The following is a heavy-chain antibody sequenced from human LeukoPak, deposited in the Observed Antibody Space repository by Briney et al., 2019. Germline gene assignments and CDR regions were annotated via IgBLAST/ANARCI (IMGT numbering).Heavy chain of an antibody. Sequence: PGESLKISCKGSGYIFTNYWIGWVRQMPGKGLEWMGIIYPGDSETRYSPSFQGQVTISADKSISTAYLQWSSLKASDTAMYYCARGNSVTYYSLDYWGQGTLVTVSS. CDR2: IYPGDSET. V-gene: IGHV5-51*01. CDR3: ARGNSVTYYSLDY. D-gene: IGHD1-26*01. CDR1: GYIFTNYW. J-gene: IGHJ4*02.